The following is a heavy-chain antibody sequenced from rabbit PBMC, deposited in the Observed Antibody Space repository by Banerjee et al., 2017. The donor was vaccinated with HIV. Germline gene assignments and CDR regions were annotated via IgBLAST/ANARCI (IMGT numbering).Heavy chain of an antibody. Sequence: QSLEESGGDLVKPGASLTLTCTVSGFSFSSSYWICWVRQAPGKGLEWIACIYTGSGGSTYYASWAKGRFTISKTSSTTVTLQMTSLTAADTATYFCARRWDTLTVRDYGMDLWGPGTLVTVS. CDR2: IYTGSGGST. D-gene: IGHD4-2*01. CDR1: GFSFSSSYW. V-gene: IGHV1S40*01. J-gene: IGHJ6*01. CDR3: ARRWDTLTVRDYGMDL.